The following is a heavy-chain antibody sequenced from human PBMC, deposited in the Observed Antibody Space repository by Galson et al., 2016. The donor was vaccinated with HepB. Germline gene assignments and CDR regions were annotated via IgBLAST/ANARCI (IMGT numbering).Heavy chain of an antibody. CDR3: TRGARTGYHFDF. CDR2: ISAGSDFI. V-gene: IGHV3-21*01. CDR1: GFIFSNFN. J-gene: IGHJ4*02. Sequence: SLRLSCAASGFIFSNFNMNWVRQAPGRRLEWVSSISAGSDFIYYRHSVKGRFTISRDNAENSLYLQMNTLRAEDTAVYYCTRGARTGYHFDFWGQGTLITVSS. D-gene: IGHD5-12*01.